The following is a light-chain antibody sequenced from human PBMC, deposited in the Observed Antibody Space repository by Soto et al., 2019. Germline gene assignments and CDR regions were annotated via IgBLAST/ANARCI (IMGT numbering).Light chain of an antibody. Sequence: EIVMTQSPATLSASPGESVSLSCRASESLFGFLAWYQQKPGQAPRLLIYGVSTKATGVPARFSGSGSAADFTLTIRSVQSDDSAVYYCESYNDWPFVFGKGTKLEI. CDR1: ESLFGF. J-gene: IGKJ2*01. V-gene: IGKV3-15*01. CDR2: GVS. CDR3: ESYNDWPFV.